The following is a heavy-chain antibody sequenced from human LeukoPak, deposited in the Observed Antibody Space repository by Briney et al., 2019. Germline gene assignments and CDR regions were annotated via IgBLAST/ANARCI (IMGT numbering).Heavy chain of an antibody. V-gene: IGHV3-21*01. Sequence: GGSLRLSCAASGFTFSSYSMNWVRRAPGKGLEWVSSISSSSSYIYYADSVKGRFTISRDNAKNSLYLQMNSLRAEDTAVYYCARVERLAYFDYWGQGTLVTVSS. CDR1: GFTFSSYS. J-gene: IGHJ4*02. D-gene: IGHD6-25*01. CDR2: ISSSSSYI. CDR3: ARVERLAYFDY.